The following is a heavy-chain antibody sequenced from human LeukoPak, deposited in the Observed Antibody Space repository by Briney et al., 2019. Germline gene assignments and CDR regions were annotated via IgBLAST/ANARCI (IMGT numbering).Heavy chain of an antibody. Sequence: GGSLRLSCAASRLTFDDYAMHWVRQAPGKGLEWVSGISWDSGSIGYADSVKGRFTISRDNAKNYLYLQMNSLRAEDTALYYCAKAFEYSSSHLYNWFDPWGQGTLVTVSS. CDR1: RLTFDDYA. V-gene: IGHV3-9*01. D-gene: IGHD6-6*01. CDR3: AKAFEYSSSHLYNWFDP. CDR2: ISWDSGSI. J-gene: IGHJ5*02.